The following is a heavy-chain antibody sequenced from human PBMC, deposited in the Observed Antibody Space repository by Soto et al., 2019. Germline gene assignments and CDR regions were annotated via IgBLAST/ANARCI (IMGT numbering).Heavy chain of an antibody. V-gene: IGHV4-39*01. Sequence: SETLSLTCTVSGGSISSSSYYWGWIRQPPGKGLEWIGSIYYSGSTHYNPSLKSRVTISVDTSKKQFSLKLSSVTAADTAVYYCARRVATFTDWFDPWGQGTLVTVSS. D-gene: IGHD5-12*01. CDR2: IYYSGST. CDR1: GGSISSSSYY. J-gene: IGHJ5*02. CDR3: ARRVATFTDWFDP.